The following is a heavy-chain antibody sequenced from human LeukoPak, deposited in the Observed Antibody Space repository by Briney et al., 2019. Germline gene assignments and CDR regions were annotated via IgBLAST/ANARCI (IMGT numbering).Heavy chain of an antibody. CDR2: INHSGYT. CDR1: GVSFNDYY. CDR3: TRMTTGHDY. Sequence: SETLSLTCAVSGVSFNDYYWSWVRQTPGKGLEWIGEINHSGYTNDSPSLKSRVTLSIDTSRKQFSLNLRSVTVADSGIYYCTRMTTGHDYWGQGTLVTVSS. V-gene: IGHV4-34*01. J-gene: IGHJ4*02. D-gene: IGHD4-17*01.